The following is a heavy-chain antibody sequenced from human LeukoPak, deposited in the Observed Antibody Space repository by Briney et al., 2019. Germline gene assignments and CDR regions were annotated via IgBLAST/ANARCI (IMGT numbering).Heavy chain of an antibody. V-gene: IGHV4-39*07. Sequence: SETLSLTCTVSGGSISSSSYYWGWIRQPPGKGLEWIGSIYYSGSTYYNPSLKSRVTISVDTSKNQFSLKLSSVTAADTAVYYCACGSGSYYRYYFDYWGQGTLVTVSS. CDR1: GGSISSSSYY. J-gene: IGHJ4*02. CDR2: IYYSGST. D-gene: IGHD3-10*01. CDR3: ACGSGSYYRYYFDY.